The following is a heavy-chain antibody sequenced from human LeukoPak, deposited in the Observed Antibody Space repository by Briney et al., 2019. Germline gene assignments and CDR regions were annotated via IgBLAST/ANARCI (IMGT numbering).Heavy chain of an antibody. D-gene: IGHD3-10*01. CDR2: MKNSGRT. V-gene: IGHV4-34*01. CDR3: RRGRRRSYYYFSWSYVDY. J-gene: IGHJ4*02. Sequence: SETLSLTCTVSGGSIRSYYWSCVRQPPGKGLEWIGEMKNSGRTNYKQYIKSGDTISVDKSKKQFSLKRRSVHAAETGVYYCRRGRRRSYYYFSWSYVDYWGQGTLFTVSS. CDR1: GGSIRSYY.